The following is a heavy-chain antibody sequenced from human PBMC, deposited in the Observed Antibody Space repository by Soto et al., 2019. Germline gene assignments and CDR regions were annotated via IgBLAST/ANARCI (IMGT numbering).Heavy chain of an antibody. J-gene: IGHJ3*02. Sequence: SVKVSCKASGGTFSSYAISWVRQAPGQGLEWMGGIIPIFGTANYAQKFQGRVTITADESTSTAYMELSSLRSEDTAVYYCASVMTTVTTFSTDAFDIWGQGTMVTVSS. CDR3: ASVMTTVTTFSTDAFDI. CDR1: GGTFSSYA. CDR2: IIPIFGTA. D-gene: IGHD4-4*01. V-gene: IGHV1-69*13.